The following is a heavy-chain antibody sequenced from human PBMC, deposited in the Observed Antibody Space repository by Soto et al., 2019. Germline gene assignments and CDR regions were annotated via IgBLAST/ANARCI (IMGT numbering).Heavy chain of an antibody. CDR1: GGTFSSYA. CDR3: AMSSGSTYYYDSSGYRV. V-gene: IGHV1-69*06. D-gene: IGHD3-22*01. CDR2: IIPIFGTA. Sequence: AASVKVSCKASGGTFSSYAISWVRQAPGQGLEWMGGIIPIFGTANYAQKFQGRVTITADKSTSTAYMELSSLRSEDTAVYYCAMSSGSTYYYDSSGYRVWGQGTMVTVSS. J-gene: IGHJ3*01.